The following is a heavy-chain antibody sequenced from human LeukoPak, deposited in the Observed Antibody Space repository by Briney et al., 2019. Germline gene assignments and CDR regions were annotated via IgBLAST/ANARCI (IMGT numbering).Heavy chain of an antibody. V-gene: IGHV3-66*01. D-gene: IGHD4-17*01. J-gene: IGHJ4*02. CDR2: IYSGGST. Sequence: PGGSLTLSCAASGFTVSSNYMSWVRQAPGKGLEWVSVIYSGGSTYYADSVKGRFTISRDNSKNTLYLQMNSLRAEDTAVYYCARATVTTRKLTRPLDYWGQGTLVTVSS. CDR3: ARATVTTRKLTRPLDY. CDR1: GFTVSSNY.